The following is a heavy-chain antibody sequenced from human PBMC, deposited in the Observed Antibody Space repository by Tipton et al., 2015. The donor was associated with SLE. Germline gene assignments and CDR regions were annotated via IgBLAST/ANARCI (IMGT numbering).Heavy chain of an antibody. CDR3: ARDAFDI. J-gene: IGHJ3*02. CDR1: GGSVSSTSYY. CDR2: IYYSGNT. Sequence: TLSLTCTVSGGSVSSTSYYWGWIRQPPGKGLDWIGNIYYSGNTFYNPSLKSRVTISVDTSKNQFSLKLSSVTAADTAVYYCARDAFDIWGQGTMVTVSS. V-gene: IGHV4-39*07.